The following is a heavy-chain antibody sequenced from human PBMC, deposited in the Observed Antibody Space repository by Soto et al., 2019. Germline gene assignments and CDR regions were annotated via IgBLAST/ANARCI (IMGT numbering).Heavy chain of an antibody. CDR2: IFYSDNT. D-gene: IGHD3-3*01. Sequence: SEILSLTCTVSGGSISTYYWSWIRQSPGKGLEWIGYIFYSDNTNYSPSLRSRVPIPVDTSTRQFSLKLTSVTAADTAVYYCVIGGETYYDFWRGFSPIDYGGQGALVPVSS. V-gene: IGHV4-59*01. J-gene: IGHJ4*02. CDR3: VIGGETYYDFWRGFSPIDY. CDR1: GGSISTYY.